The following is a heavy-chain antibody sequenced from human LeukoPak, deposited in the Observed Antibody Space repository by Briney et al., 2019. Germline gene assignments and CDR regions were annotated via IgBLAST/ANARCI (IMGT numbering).Heavy chain of an antibody. CDR2: ISSGGSTI. D-gene: IGHD3/OR15-3a*01. J-gene: IGHJ6*02. V-gene: IGHV3-48*04. CDR3: ARDRTSRYGMDV. CDR1: GFTFSSYG. Sequence: GGSLRLSCAASGFTFSSYGMHWVRQAPGKGLEWVSSISSGGSTIYHADSVKGRFTISRDNAKNSLYLQMNSLRAEDTAVYYCARDRTSRYGMDVWGQGTTVTVSS.